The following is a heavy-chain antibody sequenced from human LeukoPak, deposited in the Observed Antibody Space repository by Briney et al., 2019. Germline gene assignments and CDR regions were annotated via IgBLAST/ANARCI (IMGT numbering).Heavy chain of an antibody. V-gene: IGHV3-30*18. D-gene: IGHD3-16*02. CDR1: GFTFSSYG. CDR2: ISYDGSNK. Sequence: GGSLRLSCAASGFTFSSYGMHWVRQAPGKGLEWVAVISYDGSNKYCADSVKGRSTISRDNSKNTLYLQMNSLRAEDTAVYYCAKDPWGSHRSKYFDYWGQGTLVTVSS. CDR3: AKDPWGSHRSKYFDY. J-gene: IGHJ4*02.